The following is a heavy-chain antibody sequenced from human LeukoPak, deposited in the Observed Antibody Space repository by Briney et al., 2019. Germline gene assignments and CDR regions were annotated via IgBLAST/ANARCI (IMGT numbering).Heavy chain of an antibody. CDR2: ISYDGSNK. J-gene: IGHJ4*02. V-gene: IGHV3-30-3*01. Sequence: GRSLRLSCAASGFTFSTYAMHWVRQAPGKGLEWVAVISYDGSNKYYANSVKGRFTISRDNSKNTLYLQMNSLRAEDTAVYYCARDMSVYSSGPADYWGQGTLVTVSS. D-gene: IGHD6-19*01. CDR1: GFTFSTYA. CDR3: ARDMSVYSSGPADY.